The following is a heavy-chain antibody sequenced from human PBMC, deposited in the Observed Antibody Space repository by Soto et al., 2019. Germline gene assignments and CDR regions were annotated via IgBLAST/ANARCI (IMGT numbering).Heavy chain of an antibody. Sequence: QVQLVQSGDEVNKPGASVKVSCKASGYIFVNYGIAWVRQAPGQGLEWMGWISPYTGNTHSATKVQGRLTMTTDTSTTTANMDLGSLTSDDTAVYYCVMVYNYVTPTPQDVWGQGTTVTVSS. CDR2: ISPYTGNT. J-gene: IGHJ6*02. CDR1: GYIFVNYG. CDR3: VMVYNYVTPTPQDV. V-gene: IGHV1-18*01. D-gene: IGHD3-16*01.